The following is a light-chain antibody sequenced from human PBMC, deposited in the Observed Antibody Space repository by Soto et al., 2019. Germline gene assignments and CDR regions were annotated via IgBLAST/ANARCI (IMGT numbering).Light chain of an antibody. CDR3: SSYTTTSTLV. V-gene: IGLV2-14*01. Sequence: QSALTQPACVSGSPGQSITISCTGTSSDVGAYNYVSWYQQHPGKAPKLIISEVSDRPSGISARFTGSKSGNVASLTISGLQTEDEADYFCSSYTTTSTLVFGGGTKLTVL. CDR1: SSDVGAYNY. J-gene: IGLJ2*01. CDR2: EVS.